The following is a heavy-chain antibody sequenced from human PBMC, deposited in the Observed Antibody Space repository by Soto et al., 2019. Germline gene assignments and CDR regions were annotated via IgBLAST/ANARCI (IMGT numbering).Heavy chain of an antibody. V-gene: IGHV3-9*01. J-gene: IGHJ4*02. CDR1: GFTFDDYA. D-gene: IGHD1-26*01. CDR2: ISWNSGSI. CDR3: AKAQEWELLPPFDY. Sequence: DVQLVESGGGLVQPGRSLRLSCAASGFTFDDYAMHWVRQAPGKGLEWVSGISWNSGSIGYADSVKGRFTISRDNAKNSLYLQMNSLRAEDTALYYCAKAQEWELLPPFDYWGQGTLVTVSS.